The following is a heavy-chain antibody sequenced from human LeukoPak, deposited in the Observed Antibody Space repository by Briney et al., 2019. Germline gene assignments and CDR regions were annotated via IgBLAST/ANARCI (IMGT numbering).Heavy chain of an antibody. D-gene: IGHD6-19*01. Sequence: GESLKISCKGSGYSFTSYWISWVRQAPGQGLEWMGWISAYNGNTNYAQKLQGRVTMTTDTSTSTAYMELRSLRSDDTAVYYCSSGWYFGYWGQGTLVTVSS. J-gene: IGHJ4*02. CDR2: ISAYNGNT. CDR1: GYSFTSYW. CDR3: SSGWYFGY. V-gene: IGHV1-18*04.